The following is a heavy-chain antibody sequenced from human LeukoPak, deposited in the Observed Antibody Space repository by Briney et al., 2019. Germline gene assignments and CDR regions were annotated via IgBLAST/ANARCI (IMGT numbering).Heavy chain of an antibody. Sequence: GGSLRLSCAAPGFTFSSYAMSWVRQAPGKGLEWVSAISGSGGSTYYADSVKGRFTISRDNSKNTLYLQMNSLRDEDTAVYSCAKLGGSVYGGGQGTLVTVSS. CDR2: ISGSGGST. V-gene: IGHV3-23*01. D-gene: IGHD6-25*01. J-gene: IGHJ4*02. CDR1: GFTFSSYA. CDR3: AKLGGSVYG.